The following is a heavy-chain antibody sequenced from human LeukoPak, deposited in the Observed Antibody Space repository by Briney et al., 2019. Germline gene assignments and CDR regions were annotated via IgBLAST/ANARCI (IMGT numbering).Heavy chain of an antibody. CDR2: IYSGGST. V-gene: IGHV3-53*01. J-gene: IGHJ4*02. Sequence: GGSLRLSCAASGFTVSSNYLSWVRQAPGKGLEWVSIIYSGGSTYYADSVKGRFTISRDNSKNTLYLQMDSLRAEDTAVYYCARTLLTRYFDYWGQGTLATVSS. D-gene: IGHD4-23*01. CDR1: GFTVSSNY. CDR3: ARTLLTRYFDY.